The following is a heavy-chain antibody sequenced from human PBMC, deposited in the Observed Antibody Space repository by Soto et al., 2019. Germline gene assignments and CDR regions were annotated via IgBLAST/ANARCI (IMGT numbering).Heavy chain of an antibody. D-gene: IGHD3-16*01. CDR1: GDSVSSNNAA. CDR2: AYYRSQWYI. Sequence: SQTLSLTCAISGDSVSSNNAAWNWIRQSPSRGLEWPGRAYYRSQWYIEYADSVKSRVIIDADTSKNQFSLQVNSVTPEDTAVYFCATWRYDYWGQGTPVTVPQ. J-gene: IGHJ4*02. V-gene: IGHV6-1*01. CDR3: ATWRYDY.